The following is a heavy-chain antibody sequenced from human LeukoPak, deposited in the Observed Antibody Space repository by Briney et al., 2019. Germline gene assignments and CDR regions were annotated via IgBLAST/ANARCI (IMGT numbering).Heavy chain of an antibody. D-gene: IGHD2-8*01. CDR3: ARDGLMVYASNWFDP. CDR1: GFTFSSYG. V-gene: IGHV3-33*01. CDR2: IWYDGSNK. Sequence: PGGSLRLSCAASGFTFSSYGMHWVRQAPGKGLEWVAVIWYDGSNKYYADSVKGRFTISRDNSKNTLYLQMNSLRAEDTAVYYCARDGLMVYASNWFDPWGQGTLVTVPS. J-gene: IGHJ5*02.